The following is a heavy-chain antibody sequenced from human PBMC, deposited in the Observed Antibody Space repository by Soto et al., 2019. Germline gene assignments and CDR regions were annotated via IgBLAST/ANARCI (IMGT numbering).Heavy chain of an antibody. J-gene: IGHJ4*02. V-gene: IGHV4-34*01. D-gene: IGHD7-27*01. CDR1: GGSFSGYY. CDR2: INHSGST. CDR3: ARGTEFGTAGEHDY. Sequence: QVQLQQWGAGLLKPSETLSLTCAVYGGSFSGYYWSWIRQPPGKGLEWIGEINHSGSTNYNPSLKSRVTISVDTPKHQFSLKLSSVTAADTAVYYCARGTEFGTAGEHDYWGQGTLVTVSS.